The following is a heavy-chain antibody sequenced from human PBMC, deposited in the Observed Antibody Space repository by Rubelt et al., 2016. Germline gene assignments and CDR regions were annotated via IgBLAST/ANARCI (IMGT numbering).Heavy chain of an antibody. J-gene: IGHJ6*04. D-gene: IGHD1-26*01. CDR2: IRSRTDSYAT. V-gene: IGHV3-73*01. CDR3: ARLLEWELCLDV. CDR1: GFTFSGSP. Sequence: EVQLVESGGGLVQPGGSLKLSCAASGFTFSGSPMHWVRQASGKGLEWVGRIRSRTDSYATAYAASVKGRFTISRDDSSSTALLQMNCRKIDDTAVYYCARLLEWELCLDVWGRGTTVTVSA.